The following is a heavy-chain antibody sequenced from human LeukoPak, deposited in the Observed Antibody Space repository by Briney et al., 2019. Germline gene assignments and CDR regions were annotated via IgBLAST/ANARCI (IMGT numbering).Heavy chain of an antibody. Sequence: PGGSLRLSCAASGLTFSSYAMSGVRQAPGKGLECVSALSGSGGSTYYADSVKGRFTISRDNSQNTLYLQMNSLRAEDTAVYYCAKDWSRYNWNDVYAFDIWGQGTMVTVSS. CDR2: LSGSGGST. V-gene: IGHV3-23*01. CDR3: AKDWSRYNWNDVYAFDI. CDR1: GLTFSSYA. D-gene: IGHD1-20*01. J-gene: IGHJ3*02.